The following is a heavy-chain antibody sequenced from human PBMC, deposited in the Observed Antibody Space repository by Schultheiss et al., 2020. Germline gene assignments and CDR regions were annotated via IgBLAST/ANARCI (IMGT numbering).Heavy chain of an antibody. Sequence: GSLRLSCTVSGGSISSSSYYWGWIRQPPGKGLEWIGYIYYSGSTNYNPSLKSRVTISVDTSKNQFSLKLSSVTAADTAVYYCASLDSSGWYEVGWFDPWGQGTLVTVSS. V-gene: IGHV4-61*05. D-gene: IGHD6-19*01. CDR1: GGSISSSSYY. CDR2: IYYSGST. J-gene: IGHJ5*02. CDR3: ASLDSSGWYEVGWFDP.